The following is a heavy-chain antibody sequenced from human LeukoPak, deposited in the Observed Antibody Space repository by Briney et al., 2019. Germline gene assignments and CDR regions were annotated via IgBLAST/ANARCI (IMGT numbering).Heavy chain of an antibody. J-gene: IGHJ4*02. CDR1: GFTFSSYA. CDR3: AKWREGTMVYFDY. D-gene: IGHD3-10*01. V-gene: IGHV3-23*01. CDR2: ISGSGHNT. Sequence: PGESLRLSCAASGFTFSSYAMTWVRQAPGKGLEWVSAISGSGHNTYYADSVKGRFTISRDNSKNTVYLQMNSLRAEDTALYYCAKWREGTMVYFDYWDQGTLVTVSS.